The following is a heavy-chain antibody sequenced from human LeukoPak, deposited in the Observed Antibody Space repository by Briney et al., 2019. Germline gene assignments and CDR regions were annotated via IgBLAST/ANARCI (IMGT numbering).Heavy chain of an antibody. CDR2: ISEDGSIK. CDR1: GFAFSSCG. J-gene: IGHJ6*02. CDR3: ARELEPSLGMDV. V-gene: IGHV3-30*03. Sequence: GGSLRLSCAASGFAFSSCGIHWVRQAPGKGLEWVALISEDGSIKFYADSVKGRFTISGDNSKNTLYLQMNSLRAEDTAVYYCARELEPSLGMDVWGQGTTVTVSS. D-gene: IGHD1-1*01.